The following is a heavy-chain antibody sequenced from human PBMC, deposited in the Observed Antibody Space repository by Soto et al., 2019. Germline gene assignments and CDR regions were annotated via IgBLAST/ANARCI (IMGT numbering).Heavy chain of an antibody. CDR1: GGSFNNYA. CDR2: IIPNFDTP. CDR3: AVAMVREILIFESSGMHV. J-gene: IGHJ6*02. Sequence: QVHLVQSGAEVQKPGSSVKVSCKTSGGSFNNYAVSWVRQAPGQGLEWMGGIIPNFDTPNYAQKFQDRVTIIADESTNTVYMELRSLRSNDTAVYYCAVAMVREILIFESSGMHVWGQGTTVIVSS. D-gene: IGHD3-10*01. V-gene: IGHV1-69*01.